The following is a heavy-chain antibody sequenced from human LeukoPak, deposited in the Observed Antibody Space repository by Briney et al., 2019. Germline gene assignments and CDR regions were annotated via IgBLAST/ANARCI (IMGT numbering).Heavy chain of an antibody. D-gene: IGHD3-10*01. CDR2: ISAYNGNT. V-gene: IGHV1-18*01. CDR3: ARGGMVRDRRHFQFDY. CDR1: GYTFTSYG. J-gene: IGHJ4*02. Sequence: ASVKVACKASGYTFTSYGISWVRQAPGQGLEWMGWISAYNGNTNYAQKFQGRVTMTRDTSTSTVYMDLTSLRSEDTAVYYCARGGMVRDRRHFQFDYWGQGTLVTVSS.